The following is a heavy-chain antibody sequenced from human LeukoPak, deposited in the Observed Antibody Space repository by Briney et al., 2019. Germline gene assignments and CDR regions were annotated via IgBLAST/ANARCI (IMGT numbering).Heavy chain of an antibody. CDR3: ARQDSGSYLNPLDI. D-gene: IGHD1-26*01. V-gene: IGHV4-59*08. CDR1: GGSISSYY. Sequence: PSETLSLTCTVSGGSISSYYRSWIRQPPGKGLEWIGYIYYTGSTNYNPSLKSRVTISVDTSKNQLSLKLSSVTAADTAVYYCARQDSGSYLNPLDIWGQGTVVTVSS. J-gene: IGHJ3*02. CDR2: IYYTGST.